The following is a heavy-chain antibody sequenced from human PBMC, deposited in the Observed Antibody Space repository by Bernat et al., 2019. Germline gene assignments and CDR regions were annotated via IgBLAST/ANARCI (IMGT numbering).Heavy chain of an antibody. Sequence: EVQLVESGGGLVQPGRSLRLSCAASGFTFDDYAMHWVRQAPGKGLEWVSGISWNSGSIGYADSVKGRFTISRDNAKNSLYLQMNSLRAGDTALYYCAKDSSSSWYRDFDYWGQGTLVTVSS. CDR1: GFTFDDYA. CDR3: AKDSSSSWYRDFDY. CDR2: ISWNSGSI. J-gene: IGHJ4*02. V-gene: IGHV3-9*01. D-gene: IGHD6-13*01.